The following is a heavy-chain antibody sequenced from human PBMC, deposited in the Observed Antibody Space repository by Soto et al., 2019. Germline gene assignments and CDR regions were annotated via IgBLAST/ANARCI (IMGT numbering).Heavy chain of an antibody. CDR1: GYNFTSYW. CDR3: ARRSYSSGWLPRRADAFDI. D-gene: IGHD6-19*01. Sequence: PGESLKISCKGSGYNFTSYWIGWVRQMPGKGLEWMGIIYPGDSDTRYSPSFQGQVTISADKSISTAYLQWSSLKASDTAMYYCARRSYSSGWLPRRADAFDIWGQGTMVTVSS. CDR2: IYPGDSDT. V-gene: IGHV5-51*01. J-gene: IGHJ3*02.